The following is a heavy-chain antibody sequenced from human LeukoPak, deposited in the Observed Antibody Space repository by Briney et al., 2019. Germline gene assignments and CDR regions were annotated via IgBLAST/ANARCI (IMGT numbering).Heavy chain of an antibody. CDR2: ISNDGSNE. CDR1: GFTFSSYG. V-gene: IGHV3-30*18. Sequence: PGRSLRLSCAASGFTFSSYGTHWVRQAPGKGLEWVAVISNDGSNEYYADSVKGRFTISRDNSKNTLNLQMNSLRAEDTAVYYCAKDRGTSVWYLDYWGQGTLVTVSS. D-gene: IGHD6-19*01. J-gene: IGHJ4*02. CDR3: AKDRGTSVWYLDY.